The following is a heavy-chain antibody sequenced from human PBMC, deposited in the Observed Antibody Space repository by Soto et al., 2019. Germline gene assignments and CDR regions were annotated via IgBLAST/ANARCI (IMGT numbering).Heavy chain of an antibody. CDR3: ARVCGGDCYFAFDI. V-gene: IGHV3-7*01. Sequence: EVQLVESGGGLVQPGGSLRLSCAASGFTFSSYWMSWVRQAPGKGLEWVANIKQDGSEKYYVDSVKGRFTISRDNAKISLYLQMNSLRDEDTAVYYWARVCGGDCYFAFDIWGQGTMVTVSS. CDR1: GFTFSSYW. CDR2: IKQDGSEK. D-gene: IGHD2-21*01. J-gene: IGHJ3*02.